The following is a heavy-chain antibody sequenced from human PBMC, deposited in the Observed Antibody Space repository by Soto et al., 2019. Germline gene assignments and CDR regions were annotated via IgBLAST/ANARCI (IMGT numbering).Heavy chain of an antibody. CDR2: IYYSGST. CDR3: VRDELDSSGYYYYYYYGIDV. CDR1: GGSISSGDYY. V-gene: IGHV4-30-4*01. J-gene: IGHJ6*02. Sequence: SETLSLTCTVSGGSISSGDYYWSWIRQPPGKGLEWIGYIYYSGSTYYNPSLKSRVTISVDTSRNQFSLKLSSVTAADTAVYYCVRDELDSSGYYYYYYYGIDVWGQGTTVTVSS. D-gene: IGHD3-22*01.